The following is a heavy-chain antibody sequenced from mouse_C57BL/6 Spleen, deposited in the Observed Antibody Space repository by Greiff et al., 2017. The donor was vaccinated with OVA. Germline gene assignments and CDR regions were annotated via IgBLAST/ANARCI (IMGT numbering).Heavy chain of an antibody. CDR3: ARKEGDSNDAMDY. D-gene: IGHD2-5*01. V-gene: IGHV1-69*01. CDR1: GYTFTSYW. CDR2: IDPSDSYT. J-gene: IGHJ4*01. Sequence: QVQLQQPGAELVMPGASVKLSCKASGYTFTSYWMHWVKQRPGQGLEWIGEIDPSDSYTNYNQKFKGKSTLTVDKSSSTAYMQRSSLKSEDTAVNYCARKEGDSNDAMDYWGQGTSVTVSS.